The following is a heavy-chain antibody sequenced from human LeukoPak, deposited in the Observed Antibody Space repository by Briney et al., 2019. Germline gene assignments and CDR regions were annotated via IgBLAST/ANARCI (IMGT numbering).Heavy chain of an antibody. Sequence: PGGSLRLSCAASGFTFSSYSMNWVRQAPGKGLEWVSSISSSSSYIYYADSVKGRFTISRDNAKNSLYLQMNSLRAEDTAVYYCARAEGYCSSTSCTYYFDYWGQGTLVTVSS. CDR2: ISSSSSYI. CDR1: GFTFSSYS. CDR3: ARAEGYCSSTSCTYYFDY. J-gene: IGHJ4*02. D-gene: IGHD2-2*01. V-gene: IGHV3-21*01.